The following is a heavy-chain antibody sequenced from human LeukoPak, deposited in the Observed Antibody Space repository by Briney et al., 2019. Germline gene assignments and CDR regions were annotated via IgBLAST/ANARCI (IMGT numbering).Heavy chain of an antibody. CDR3: ARDRRAVGYYYYGMDV. J-gene: IGHJ6*02. V-gene: IGHV1-18*01. CDR1: GYTFTSYG. CDR2: ISAYNGNT. Sequence: ASVKVSCKASGYTFTSYGISWVRQAPGQGLEWMGWISAYNGNTNYAQKLQGRVTMTTDTSTSTAYMELRSLRSDDTAVYYYARDRRAVGYYYYGMDVWGQGTTVTVSS.